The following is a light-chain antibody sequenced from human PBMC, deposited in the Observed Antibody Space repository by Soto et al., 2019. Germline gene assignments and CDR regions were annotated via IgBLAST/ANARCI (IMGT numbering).Light chain of an antibody. CDR1: QSISSY. Sequence: DIQMTQSPASLSASVGDRVTIACRASQSISSYLNWYHQRPGKAPKVLIYATSTLQSGVPSRFSGSGSGTNFTLTISSLQHEDFETYYCQQTYNTPYNFGQGTKVDIK. J-gene: IGKJ2*01. V-gene: IGKV1-39*01. CDR3: QQTYNTPYN. CDR2: ATS.